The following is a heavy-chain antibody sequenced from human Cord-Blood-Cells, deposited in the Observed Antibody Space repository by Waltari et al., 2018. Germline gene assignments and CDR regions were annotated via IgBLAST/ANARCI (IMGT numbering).Heavy chain of an antibody. J-gene: IGHJ1*01. CDR1: GFPFSSYS. CDR2: ISSSSSYI. Sequence: EVQLVESGGGLVKPGGSLRLSCAASGFPFSSYSMNWVRPAPGKGLEWVSSISSSSSYIYYADSVKGRFTISRDNAKNSLYLQMNSLRAEDTAVYYCARAVAGAAEYFQHWGQGTLVTVSS. D-gene: IGHD6-19*01. V-gene: IGHV3-21*01. CDR3: ARAVAGAAEYFQH.